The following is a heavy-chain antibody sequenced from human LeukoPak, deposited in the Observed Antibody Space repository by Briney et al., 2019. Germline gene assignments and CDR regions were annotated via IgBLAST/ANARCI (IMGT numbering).Heavy chain of an antibody. J-gene: IGHJ4*02. CDR1: GFTFSSYG. CDR3: AREGPVAVAGLDY. V-gene: IGHV1-18*01. CDR2: ISSSSGNT. D-gene: IGHD6-19*01. Sequence: ASVKVSCKASGFTFSSYGISWVRQAPGQGLEWMGWISSSSGNTNYAQKFQDRLTMTRDNSTSTAYMEVRRLRSDDTAVYYCAREGPVAVAGLDYWGQGTLVTVSS.